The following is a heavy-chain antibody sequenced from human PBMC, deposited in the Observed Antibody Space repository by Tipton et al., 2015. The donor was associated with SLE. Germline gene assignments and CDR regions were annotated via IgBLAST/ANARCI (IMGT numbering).Heavy chain of an antibody. D-gene: IGHD3-22*01. Sequence: GLVKPSQTLSLTCAISGDSVSSNSAAWNWIRQSPSRGLEWLGRTYYRSKWYNDYAVSVKSRITINPDTSKNQFSLQLNSVTPADTAMYYCARDAAPIGYDAFDIWGQGTMVTVSS. V-gene: IGHV6-1*01. J-gene: IGHJ3*02. CDR2: TYYRSKWYN. CDR3: ARDAAPIGYDAFDI. CDR1: GDSVSSNSAA.